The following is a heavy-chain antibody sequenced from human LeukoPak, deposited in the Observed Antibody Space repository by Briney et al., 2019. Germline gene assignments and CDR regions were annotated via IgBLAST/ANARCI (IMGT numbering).Heavy chain of an antibody. D-gene: IGHD2-2*03. Sequence: ASVKVSCKTSGYTFTDYYIHWVRQAPGQGLEWMGWINPHSGDTHYAQKSQDRVTMTRATSISTAYMEMSRLTSDDTAVYYCAKDLIGYCTSTSCHRADFWGQGTLVTVSS. CDR2: INPHSGDT. CDR3: AKDLIGYCTSTSCHRADF. V-gene: IGHV1-2*02. J-gene: IGHJ4*02. CDR1: GYTFTDYY.